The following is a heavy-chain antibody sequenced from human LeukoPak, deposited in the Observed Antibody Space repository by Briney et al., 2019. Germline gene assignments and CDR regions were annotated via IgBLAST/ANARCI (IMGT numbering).Heavy chain of an antibody. Sequence: GGSLRLSCLPSGFTFSNYAMTWVRQAPGKGLEWVSSISGSGGTSYYADSVKGRFTISRDNSKNTLYLQMNSLTAEDTAVYYCARDRMGAILYFDYWGQGTLVTVSS. CDR1: GFTFSNYA. CDR2: ISGSGGTS. CDR3: ARDRMGAILYFDY. D-gene: IGHD1-26*01. V-gene: IGHV3-23*01. J-gene: IGHJ4*02.